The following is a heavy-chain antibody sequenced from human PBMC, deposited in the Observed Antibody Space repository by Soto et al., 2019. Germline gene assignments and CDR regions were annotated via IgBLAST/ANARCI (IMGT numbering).Heavy chain of an antibody. Sequence: EVQVVEAGGYLVQPGRSLRLSCSFSGFTSGDYGLRWVRQAPGKGLVWVGFTTRPDYGGTPEYAPSVKGRFIISRDESNSVAYMQMTSLQTEDTATYYCSRDGDYYGLDVWGRGTTVTVSS. D-gene: IGHD3-3*01. CDR3: SRDGDYYGLDV. CDR1: GFTSGDYG. V-gene: IGHV3-49*04. J-gene: IGHJ6*02. CDR2: TTRPDYGGTP.